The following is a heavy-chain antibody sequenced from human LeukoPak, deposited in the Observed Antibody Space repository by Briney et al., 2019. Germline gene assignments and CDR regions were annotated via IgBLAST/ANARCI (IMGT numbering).Heavy chain of an antibody. V-gene: IGHV3-30-3*01. Sequence: GRSLRLSCAASGFTFSSYAMHWVRQAPGKGLEWVAVISYDGSNKYYADSVKGRFTISRDNSKNTLYLQMNSLRAEDTAVYYCASLIGIAAASWGQGTLVTVSS. CDR2: ISYDGSNK. D-gene: IGHD6-13*01. CDR3: ASLIGIAAAS. J-gene: IGHJ4*02. CDR1: GFTFSSYA.